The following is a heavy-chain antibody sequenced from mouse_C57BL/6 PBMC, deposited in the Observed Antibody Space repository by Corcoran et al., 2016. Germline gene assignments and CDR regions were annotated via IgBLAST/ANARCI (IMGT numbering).Heavy chain of an antibody. CDR2: INPNNGGT. Sequence: EVQLQQSGPELVTPGASVKISCKASGYTFTDYYMNWVKQSHGKSLEWIGDINPNNGGTSYNQKFKGKATLTVDKSSSTAYMELRSLTSEDSAVYYCARGSGYSWFAYWGQGTLVTVSA. J-gene: IGHJ3*01. CDR1: GYTFTDYY. CDR3: ARGSGYSWFAY. D-gene: IGHD3-2*02. V-gene: IGHV1-26*01.